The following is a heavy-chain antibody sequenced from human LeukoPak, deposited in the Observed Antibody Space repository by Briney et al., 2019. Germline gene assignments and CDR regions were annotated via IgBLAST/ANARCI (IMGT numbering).Heavy chain of an antibody. CDR1: GFTVSSNY. Sequence: GGSLRLSCAACGFTVSSNYMRWVRQAPGKGLEWVSVIYSGGSTYSADSVKGRFTISRDNCKNTLYIQKKRLRAEDTAVYYCGRDGRYCDFWSGYQPFDYCGRGTLATVSS. CDR2: IYSGGST. CDR3: GRDGRYCDFWSGYQPFDY. D-gene: IGHD3-3*01. J-gene: IGHJ4*02. V-gene: IGHV3-53*05.